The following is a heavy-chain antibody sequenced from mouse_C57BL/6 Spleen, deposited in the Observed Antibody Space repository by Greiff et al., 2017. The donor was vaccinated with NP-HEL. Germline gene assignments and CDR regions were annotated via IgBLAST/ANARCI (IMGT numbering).Heavy chain of an antibody. CDR3: ARSPLITTVVAPYAMDY. V-gene: IGHV1-64*01. CDR1: GYTFTSYW. D-gene: IGHD1-1*01. J-gene: IGHJ4*01. Sequence: QVQLQQPGAELVKPGASVKLSCKASGYTFTSYWMHWVKQRPGQGLEWIGMIHPNSGSTNYNEKFKSKATLTVDKSSSTAYMQLSSLTSEDSAVYYCARSPLITTVVAPYAMDYWGQGTSVTVSS. CDR2: IHPNSGST.